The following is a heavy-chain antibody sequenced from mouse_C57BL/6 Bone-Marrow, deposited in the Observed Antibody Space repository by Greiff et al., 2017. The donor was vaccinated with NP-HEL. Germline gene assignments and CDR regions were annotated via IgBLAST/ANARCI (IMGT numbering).Heavy chain of an antibody. D-gene: IGHD1-1*01. CDR3: ASRTTVSYFDY. V-gene: IGHV1-64*01. CDR2: IHPNSGST. Sequence: QVQLQQPGAELVKPGASVKLSCKASGYTFTSYWMHWVKQRPGQGLEWIGMIHPNSGSTNYNEKFKSKATLTVDKSSSTAYMQLSSLTSEDSAVYYCASRTTVSYFDYWGQGTTLTVSS. J-gene: IGHJ2*01. CDR1: GYTFTSYW.